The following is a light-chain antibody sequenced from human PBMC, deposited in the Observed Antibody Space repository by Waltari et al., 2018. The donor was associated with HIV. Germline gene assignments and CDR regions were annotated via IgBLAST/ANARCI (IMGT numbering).Light chain of an antibody. Sequence: ETVITQSPATLFVSPGATATLSCRASQSISSDLAWYQPKPGQAPRLPMYDTSTRATGIPGMFSSSGSGTACTLSIISLRCEDFADYDGQQYNNCPPGYTFGQGTKLQIK. CDR1: QSISSD. V-gene: IGKV3-15*01. CDR2: DTS. CDR3: QQYNNCPPGYT. J-gene: IGKJ2*01.